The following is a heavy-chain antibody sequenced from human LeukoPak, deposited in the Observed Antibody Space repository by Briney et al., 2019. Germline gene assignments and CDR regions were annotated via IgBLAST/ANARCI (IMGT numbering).Heavy chain of an antibody. J-gene: IGHJ5*02. CDR2: INPNSGGT. CDR3: ARGTLRIAAAGMVFSDNWFDP. Sequence: ASVKVSCKASGYTFTGYYMHWVRQAPGQGLEWMGWINPNSGGTNYAQKFQGRVTMTRDTSISTAYMELSRLRSDDTAVYYCARGTLRIAAAGMVFSDNWFDPWGQGTLVTVSS. V-gene: IGHV1-2*02. CDR1: GYTFTGYY. D-gene: IGHD6-13*01.